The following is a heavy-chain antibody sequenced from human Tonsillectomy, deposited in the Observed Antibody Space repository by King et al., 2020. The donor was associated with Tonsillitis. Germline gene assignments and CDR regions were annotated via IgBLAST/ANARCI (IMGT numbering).Heavy chain of an antibody. J-gene: IGHJ6*02. V-gene: IGHV4-31*03. D-gene: IGHD1-1*01. CDR3: ARDRTTGTTAYYYGMDV. CDR1: GGSISSGAYY. CDR2: IYYSGST. Sequence: VQLQESGPGLVKPSQTLSLTCTVSGGSISSGAYYWSCIRQHPGKGLEWIGYIYYSGSTYYNPSLKSRATISVDTSKNQFSLRLSSVTAADTAVYYCARDRTTGTTAYYYGMDVWGQGTTVTVSS.